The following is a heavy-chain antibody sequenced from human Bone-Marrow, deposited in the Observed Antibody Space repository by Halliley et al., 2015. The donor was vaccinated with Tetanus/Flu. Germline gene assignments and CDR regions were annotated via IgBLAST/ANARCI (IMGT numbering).Heavy chain of an antibody. V-gene: IGHV4-34*01. CDR2: INHRGVT. D-gene: IGHD6-19*01. CDR1: DESFSGYY. Sequence: LRLSCAVYDESFSGYYWSWIRQPPGKGLEWIGEINHRGVTNYSPSLESRVTMSVDTSKNQFSLKLSSVTAADTAVFFCARVSSSGWYFDHWGQGTLVTVSS. J-gene: IGHJ4*02. CDR3: ARVSSSGWYFDH.